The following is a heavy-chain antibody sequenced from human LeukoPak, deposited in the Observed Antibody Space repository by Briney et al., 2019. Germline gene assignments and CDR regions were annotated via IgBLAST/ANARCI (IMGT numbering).Heavy chain of an antibody. J-gene: IGHJ4*02. CDR3: ARVLGSGYLFDY. V-gene: IGHV3-30*03. D-gene: IGHD5-12*01. CDR1: GFPFSNYG. CDR2: ISYDGSNE. Sequence: GGSLRLSCAASGFPFSNYGMHWVRQAPGKGLEWVAVISYDGSNEYYADSVKGRFPISRDNAKSTLYLQMNSLRAEDTAVYYCARVLGSGYLFDYWGQGTLVTVSS.